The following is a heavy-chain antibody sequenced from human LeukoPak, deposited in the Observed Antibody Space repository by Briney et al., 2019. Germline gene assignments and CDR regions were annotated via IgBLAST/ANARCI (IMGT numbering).Heavy chain of an antibody. CDR1: GASISSHY. V-gene: IGHV4-59*11. Sequence: SETLSLTCTGSGASISSHYRNWIRQSPGKGLEWIGYMFDTGRTKANPSLESRVTLSADTSKHQFSLRLSSVTAADTAVYHCTTIKRGSIFGYFDFWGQGILVTVSS. J-gene: IGHJ4*02. D-gene: IGHD5-18*01. CDR3: TTIKRGSIFGYFDF. CDR2: MFDTGRT.